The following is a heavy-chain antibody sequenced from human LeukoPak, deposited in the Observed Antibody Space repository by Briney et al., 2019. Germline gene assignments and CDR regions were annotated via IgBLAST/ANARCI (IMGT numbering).Heavy chain of an antibody. J-gene: IGHJ4*02. CDR3: ATTPDSNWYYFDY. CDR2: ISSDWSST. Sequence: GGSLRLSCAASGFTFSDYWMHWVRQAPGRGLVWVSRISSDWSSTSYADSVQGRFTIPRDNAKNTLYLQMNSLRAEDTAVYYCATTPDSNWYYFDYWGQGALVTVYS. D-gene: IGHD6-13*01. CDR1: GFTFSDYW. V-gene: IGHV3-74*01.